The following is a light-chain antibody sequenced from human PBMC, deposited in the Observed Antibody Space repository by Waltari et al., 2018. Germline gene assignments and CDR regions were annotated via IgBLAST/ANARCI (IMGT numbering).Light chain of an antibody. Sequence: IQLTQSPSSLSASVGDRVTITCRASPGISNYLAWYQQKSGKAPKLLIYTASTLQSGVPSRFSGRGSGTDFTLTISRLQPEDFATYYCQQLNSYPPTFGGGTKVEIK. J-gene: IGKJ4*01. CDR1: PGISNY. CDR2: TAS. CDR3: QQLNSYPPT. V-gene: IGKV1-9*01.